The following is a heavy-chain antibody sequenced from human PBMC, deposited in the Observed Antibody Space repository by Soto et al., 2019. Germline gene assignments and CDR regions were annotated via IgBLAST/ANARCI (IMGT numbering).Heavy chain of an antibody. Sequence: GASVKVSCKASGYTFTGYYMHWVRQAPGQGLEWMGGIIPIFGTANYAQKFQGRVTITADESTSTACMELSSLRSEDTAVYYCAFGYSYGPYYFHYCGQGTLVTVSS. CDR3: AFGYSYGPYYFHY. CDR1: GYTFTGYY. CDR2: IIPIFGTA. J-gene: IGHJ4*02. V-gene: IGHV1-69*13. D-gene: IGHD5-18*01.